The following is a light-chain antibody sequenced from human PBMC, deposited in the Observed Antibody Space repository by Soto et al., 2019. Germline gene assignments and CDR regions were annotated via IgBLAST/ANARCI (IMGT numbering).Light chain of an antibody. CDR3: QHYGRSPKT. Sequence: EIVLTQSPGTLSLSPGERATLSCRASQSVSSTYLVWYQQKPGQAPRLLMYGASNRATGIPDRFSGSGSGTDFTLTISRLEPGDFAVYYCQHYGRSPKTFGQGTKV. V-gene: IGKV3-20*01. CDR2: GAS. J-gene: IGKJ1*01. CDR1: QSVSSTY.